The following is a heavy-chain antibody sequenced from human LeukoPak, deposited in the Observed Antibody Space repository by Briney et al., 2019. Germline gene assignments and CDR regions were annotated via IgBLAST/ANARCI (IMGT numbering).Heavy chain of an antibody. CDR3: ATDRGWRTSGYYLYYFEY. D-gene: IGHD3-3*01. CDR2: IKYDGSEK. V-gene: IGHV3-7*01. Sequence: GGSLRLSCAASGFIFTNYFMCWVRQAPGKGLEWVASIKYDGSEKYYVDSVRGRFTISRDNTMNSLYLQMSSLRAEDTAVYYCATDRGWRTSGYYLYYFEYWGQGTLVTYSS. CDR1: GFIFTNYF. J-gene: IGHJ4*02.